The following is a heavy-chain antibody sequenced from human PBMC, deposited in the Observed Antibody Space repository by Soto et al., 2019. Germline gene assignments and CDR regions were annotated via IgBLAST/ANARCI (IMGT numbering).Heavy chain of an antibody. Sequence: QLQLQEPGPGLVQPSETLSLTCIVSGASITRTTYYWGWVRQAPGRRLEWFGSLSNGGSTAYNPSLDSRVTISVDTSKNTFSLELTSVPAADPAVYYCATLDVPVGWGCSHFDRWGQGALVTVSS. D-gene: IGHD6-19*01. V-gene: IGHV4-39*02. J-gene: IGHJ4*02. CDR1: GASITRTTYY. CDR2: LSNGGST. CDR3: ATLDVPVGWGCSHFDR.